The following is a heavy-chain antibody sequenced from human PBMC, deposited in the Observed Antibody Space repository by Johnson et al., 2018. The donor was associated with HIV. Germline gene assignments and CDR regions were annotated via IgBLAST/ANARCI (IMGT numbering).Heavy chain of an antibody. Sequence: QVQLVESGGGVVQPRKSLRLSCVASGFTFSSYGMHWVRQAPGRGLEWEAVIWYAGTNKYYEDSVQGRFNIYRDNSNSTLSLQMNSMRGEDTAMYYCAISPGHDYGCNSVGFNVCSRGSIGTVSSGRMTFHIWGQGTMVTVSS. J-gene: IGHJ3*02. V-gene: IGHV3-33*01. CDR2: IWYAGTNK. D-gene: IGHD4-23*01. CDR1: GFTFSSYG. CDR3: AISPGHDYGCNSVGFNVCSRGSIGTVSSGRMTFHI.